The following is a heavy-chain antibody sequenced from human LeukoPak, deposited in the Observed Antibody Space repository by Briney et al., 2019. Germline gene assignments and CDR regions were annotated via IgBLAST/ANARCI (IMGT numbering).Heavy chain of an antibody. CDR3: ARVGCSPISCHTWFDP. CDR1: GYTFTSYD. CDR2: MNPANGNT. D-gene: IGHD2-2*01. Sequence: ASVKVSCKASGYTFTSYDMHWVRQATGQGLEWMGWMNPANGNTVYARKFQGRVTITRDIPISTAYMELSSLRSEDTAVYYCARVGCSPISCHTWFDPWGQGTLVTVSS. V-gene: IGHV1-8*03. J-gene: IGHJ5*02.